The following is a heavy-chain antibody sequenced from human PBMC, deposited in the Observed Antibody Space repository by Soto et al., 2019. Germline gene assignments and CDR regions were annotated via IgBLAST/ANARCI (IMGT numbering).Heavy chain of an antibody. D-gene: IGHD2-15*01. V-gene: IGHV1-3*01. CDR1: GYTFTSYA. J-gene: IGHJ4*02. CDR2: INAGNGNT. CDR3: ARGLGYCSGGSCYANYDV. Sequence: ASVKVSCKASGYTFTSYAMHWVRQAPGQRLEWMGWINAGNGNTKYSQKFQGRVTITRDTSASTAYMELSSLRSEDTAVYYCARGLGYCSGGSCYANYDVWGQRTLDTVSS.